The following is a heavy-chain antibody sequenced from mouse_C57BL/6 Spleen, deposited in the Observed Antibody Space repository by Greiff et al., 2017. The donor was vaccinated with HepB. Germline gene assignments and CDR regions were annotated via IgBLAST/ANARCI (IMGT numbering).Heavy chain of an antibody. Sequence: VQVVESGPELVKPGASVKISCKASGYAFSSSWMNWVKQRPGKGLEWIGRIYPGDGDTNYNGKFKGKATLTADKSSSTAYMQLSSLTSEDSAVYFCARTEVVATDYYAMDYWGQGTSVTVSS. CDR2: IYPGDGDT. V-gene: IGHV1-82*01. CDR1: GYAFSSSW. J-gene: IGHJ4*01. D-gene: IGHD1-1*01. CDR3: ARTEVVATDYYAMDY.